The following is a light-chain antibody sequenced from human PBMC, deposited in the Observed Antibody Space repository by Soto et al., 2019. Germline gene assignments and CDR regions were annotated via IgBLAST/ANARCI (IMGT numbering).Light chain of an antibody. J-gene: IGLJ3*02. Sequence: QSVLTQPPSVSGAPGQRVTISCTGSSSNIGAGYDVHWYQQLPGTAPKLLIYGNSNRPSGVPDRFSGSKSGTSASLAITGRQAEYEADYYCQSYDSSLSGSVFGGGTKRTVL. V-gene: IGLV1-40*01. CDR2: GNS. CDR3: QSYDSSLSGSV. CDR1: SSNIGAGYD.